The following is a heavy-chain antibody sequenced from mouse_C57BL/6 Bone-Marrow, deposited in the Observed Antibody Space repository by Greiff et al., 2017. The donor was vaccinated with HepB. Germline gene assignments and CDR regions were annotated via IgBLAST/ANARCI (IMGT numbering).Heavy chain of an antibody. CDR3: ARQGAGKGYAMDY. D-gene: IGHD3-3*01. CDR1: GFTFSDYY. CDR2: ISNGGGST. V-gene: IGHV5-12*01. Sequence: EVMLVESGGGLVQPGGSLKLSCAASGFTFSDYYMYWVRQTPEKRLEWVAYISNGGGSTYYPDTVKGRFTISRDNAKNTLYLQMSRLKSEDTAMYYCARQGAGKGYAMDYWGQGTSVTVSS. J-gene: IGHJ4*01.